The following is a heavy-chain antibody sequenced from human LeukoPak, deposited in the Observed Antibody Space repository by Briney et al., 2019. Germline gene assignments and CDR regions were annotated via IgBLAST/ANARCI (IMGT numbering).Heavy chain of an antibody. J-gene: IGHJ3*02. CDR2: INPNSGGT. CDR3: ARARVTVVVPAAMGAFDI. Sequence: EASVKVSCKASGYTFTGYYMHWVRQAPGQGLEWMGWINPNSGGTNYAQKFQGRVTMTRDTSISTVYMELSRLRSDDTAVYYCARARVTVVVPAAMGAFDIWGQGTMVTVSS. CDR1: GYTFTGYY. D-gene: IGHD2-2*01. V-gene: IGHV1-2*02.